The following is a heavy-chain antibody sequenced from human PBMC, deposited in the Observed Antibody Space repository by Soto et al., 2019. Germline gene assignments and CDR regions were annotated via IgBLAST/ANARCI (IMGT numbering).Heavy chain of an antibody. CDR3: ARGITMREVDY. V-gene: IGHV3-33*01. CDR2: MWYDGSNK. D-gene: IGHD3-10*01. CDR1: GFTFSSYC. J-gene: IGHJ4*02. Sequence: QVQLVESGGGVVQPGRSLRLSCAASGFTFSSYCMHWVRQAPGKGLEWVAVMWYDGSNKYYGDSVKGRFTISRDNSKNTLYLQMNSLRAEDTAVYYCARGITMREVDYWGQGTLVTVSS.